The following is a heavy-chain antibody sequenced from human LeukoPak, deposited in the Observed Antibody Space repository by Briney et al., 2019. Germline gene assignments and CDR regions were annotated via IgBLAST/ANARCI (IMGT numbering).Heavy chain of an antibody. CDR1: GDSVSSNTAA. Sequence: SQTLSLTCAISGDSVSSNTAAWNWIRQSPSSGLEWLGRTYYRSKGYNDSAVSVESRITINADTSKNQFSLQLNSMTPEDTAVYYCARDQMGFDPWGQGILVTVSS. CDR2: TYYRSKGYN. CDR3: ARDQMGFDP. J-gene: IGHJ5*02. V-gene: IGHV6-1*01.